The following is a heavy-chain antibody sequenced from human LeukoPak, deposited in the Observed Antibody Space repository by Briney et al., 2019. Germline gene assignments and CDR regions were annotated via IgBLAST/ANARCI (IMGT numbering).Heavy chain of an antibody. Sequence: SETLSLTCDVPGDSISSSNWWKWVRQPPGKGLEWIGGIYHSGSTNYNPSLKSRVTMSVDKSKNQFSLKLSSVTAADTAVFYCARRRYNYGFDSWGQGTLVTVSS. CDR3: ARRRYNYGFDS. CDR1: GDSISSSNW. D-gene: IGHD5-18*01. V-gene: IGHV4-4*02. CDR2: IYHSGST. J-gene: IGHJ4*02.